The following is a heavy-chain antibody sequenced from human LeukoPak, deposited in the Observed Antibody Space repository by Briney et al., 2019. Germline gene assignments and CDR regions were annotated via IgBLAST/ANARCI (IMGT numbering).Heavy chain of an antibody. D-gene: IGHD3-22*01. Sequence: PGGSLRHSCAASGFTFSSYEMNWVRQAPGKGLEWVSYISSSGSTIYYADSVKGRFTISRDNAKNSLYLQMNSLRAEDTAMYYCARRAGDYSHPYDYWGQGTLVTVSS. V-gene: IGHV3-48*03. CDR3: ARRAGDYSHPYDY. CDR1: GFTFSSYE. J-gene: IGHJ4*02. CDR2: ISSSGSTI.